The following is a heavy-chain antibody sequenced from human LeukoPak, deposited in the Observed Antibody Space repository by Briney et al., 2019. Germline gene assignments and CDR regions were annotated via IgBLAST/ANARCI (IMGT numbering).Heavy chain of an antibody. CDR2: VHPKNGAT. Sequence: GASVKVSCKPSGYTFTGFYLHWVRQAPGQGLQWMGWVHPKNGATKYSQTFRGRVTMTRDTSIDTAYMELSSLTSDDTAIYYCARPTHRLTVTTAIDYWGQGTLVTVSS. V-gene: IGHV1-2*02. D-gene: IGHD4-17*01. CDR3: ARPTHRLTVTTAIDY. CDR1: GYTFTGFY. J-gene: IGHJ4*02.